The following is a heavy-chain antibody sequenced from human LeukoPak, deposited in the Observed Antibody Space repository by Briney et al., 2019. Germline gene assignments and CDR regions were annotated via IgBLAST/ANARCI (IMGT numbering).Heavy chain of an antibody. CDR2: VSFDSNNL. CDR1: GFTFSTYG. CDR3: AWNGYNS. J-gene: IGHJ4*02. V-gene: IGHV3-33*05. Sequence: GGSLRLSCAASGFTFSTYGMHWVRQAPGKGLEWVAVVSFDSNNLYYADSVKGRFTISRDNSKNTLYLQMNSLRAEDTAVYYCAWNGYNSWGQGTLVTVSS. D-gene: IGHD5-24*01.